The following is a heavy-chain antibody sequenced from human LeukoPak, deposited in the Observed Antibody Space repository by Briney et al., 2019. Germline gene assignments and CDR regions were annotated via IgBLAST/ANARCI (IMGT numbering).Heavy chain of an antibody. J-gene: IGHJ4*02. CDR3: SIDHSGKYDY. CDR2: ISYDGSNK. Sequence: GRSLRLSCAASGFTFSSYAMHWVRQAPGKGLEWVAVISYDGSNKYYADSVKGRFTISRDNSKNTLYLQMNSLRAEDTAVYYCSIDHSGKYDYWGPGTLLTVSS. D-gene: IGHD4-23*01. CDR1: GFTFSSYA. V-gene: IGHV3-30-3*01.